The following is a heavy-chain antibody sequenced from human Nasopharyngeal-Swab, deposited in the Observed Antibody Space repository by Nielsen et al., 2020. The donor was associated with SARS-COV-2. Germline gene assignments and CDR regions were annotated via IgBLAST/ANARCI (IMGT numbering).Heavy chain of an antibody. J-gene: IGHJ4*02. CDR2: IYYSGST. CDR3: ASGLNWFPFDY. Sequence: WIRQPPGKGLEWIGYIYYSGSTNYNPSLKSRVTISVDTSKNQFSLKLSSVTAADTAVYHCASGLNWFPFDYWGQGTLVTVSS. V-gene: IGHV4-59*01. D-gene: IGHD3-9*01.